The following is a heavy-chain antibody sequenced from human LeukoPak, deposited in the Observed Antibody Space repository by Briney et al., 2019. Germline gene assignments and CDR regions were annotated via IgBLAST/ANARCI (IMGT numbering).Heavy chain of an antibody. CDR3: AHRRRAQWFDP. V-gene: IGHV2-5*01. CDR1: GFSLSTSGVG. D-gene: IGHD3-10*01. CDR2: IYWNDDK. J-gene: IGHJ5*02. Sequence: SGPTLLKPTQTLTLTCTFSGFSLSTSGVGVGWIRQPPGKALEWLALIYWNDDKRYSPSLKSRLTITQDTSKNQVVLTMTNMDPVDTATYYCAHRRRAQWFDPWGQGTLVTVSS.